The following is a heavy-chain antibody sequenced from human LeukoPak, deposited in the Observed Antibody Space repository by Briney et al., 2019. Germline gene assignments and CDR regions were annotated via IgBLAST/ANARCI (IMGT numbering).Heavy chain of an antibody. J-gene: IGHJ4*02. D-gene: IGHD2-21*01. CDR3: ARHSIASDGARLFDY. Sequence: SETLSLTRTVSGGSITSYYWAWLRQPPGKGLEWIGYIYYSGYSNYNPSLKSRVSMSVDTSKNQFSLKLTSVTAADTAVYYCARHSIASDGARLFDYWGRGTLVTVSS. CDR1: GGSITSYY. V-gene: IGHV4-59*08. CDR2: IYYSGYS.